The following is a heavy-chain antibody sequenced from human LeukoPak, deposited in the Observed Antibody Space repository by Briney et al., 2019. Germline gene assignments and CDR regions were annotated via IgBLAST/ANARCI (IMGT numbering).Heavy chain of an antibody. D-gene: IGHD4-23*01. CDR3: VSFPMTTVETPSWLDP. V-gene: IGHV3-23*01. J-gene: IGHJ5*02. Sequence: GGSLRLSCAASGFSFSSYVMSWVRQAPGKGLEWVSGISRSGGSPYYADSVKGRFTISRDNSQNTLSLQMNSLRAEDTAVYYCVSFPMTTVETPSWLDPWGQGTLVTVSS. CDR2: ISRSGGSP. CDR1: GFSFSSYV.